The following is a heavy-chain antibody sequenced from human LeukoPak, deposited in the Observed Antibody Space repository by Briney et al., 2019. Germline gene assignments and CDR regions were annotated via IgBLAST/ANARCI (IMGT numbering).Heavy chain of an antibody. CDR1: GYTFTSYY. J-gene: IGHJ3*02. CDR3: AIESGSYANAFDI. D-gene: IGHD1-26*01. Sequence: GASVKVSCKASGYTFTSYYMHWVRQAPGQGLEWMGIINPSGGSTSYAQKFQGRVTMTRDTSTSTVYMELSSLRSEDTAVYYRAIESGSYANAFDIWGQGTMVTVSS. CDR2: INPSGGST. V-gene: IGHV1-46*01.